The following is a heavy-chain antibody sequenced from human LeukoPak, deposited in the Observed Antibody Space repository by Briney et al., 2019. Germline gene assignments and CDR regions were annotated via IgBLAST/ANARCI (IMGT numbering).Heavy chain of an antibody. J-gene: IGHJ3*02. CDR3: ATPRDYYYDSSGYSYAFDI. Sequence: GSSVKVPCKASGGTFSSYAISWVRQAPGQGLEWMGRIIPILGIANYAQKFQGRVTITADESTSTAYMELSSLRSEDTAVYYCATPRDYYYDSSGYSYAFDIWGQGTMVTVSS. D-gene: IGHD3-22*01. CDR1: GGTFSSYA. V-gene: IGHV1-69*04. CDR2: IIPILGIA.